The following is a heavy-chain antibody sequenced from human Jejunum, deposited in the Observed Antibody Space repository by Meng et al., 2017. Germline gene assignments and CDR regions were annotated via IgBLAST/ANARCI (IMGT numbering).Heavy chain of an antibody. CDR1: GDSVSSNSAA. Sequence: VHRAQSCPGLVKPPQTLSLTCAISGDSVSSNSAAWNWIRQSPSRGLEWLGRTYYRSKYYNDYALSVKSRITINPDTSKNQFSLQLNSVTPEDTAIYYCARDWGDVRGGFDFWGQGTLVTVSS. CDR3: ARDWGDVRGGFDF. V-gene: IGHV6-1*01. D-gene: IGHD3-10*02. J-gene: IGHJ4*02. CDR2: TYYRSKYYN.